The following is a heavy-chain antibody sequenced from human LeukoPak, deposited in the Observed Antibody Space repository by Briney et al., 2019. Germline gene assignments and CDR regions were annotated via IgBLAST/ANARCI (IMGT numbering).Heavy chain of an antibody. CDR2: ISGSGGST. CDR1: GFTFSSYA. Sequence: PGGSLRLSCAASGFTFSSYAMSWVRQAPGKGLERVSAISGSGGSTYYADSVKGRFTTSRDNSKNTLYLQMNSLRAEDTAVYYCAKDRLKLGHWYFDLWGRGTLVTVSS. J-gene: IGHJ2*01. CDR3: AKDRLKLGHWYFDL. D-gene: IGHD7-27*01. V-gene: IGHV3-23*01.